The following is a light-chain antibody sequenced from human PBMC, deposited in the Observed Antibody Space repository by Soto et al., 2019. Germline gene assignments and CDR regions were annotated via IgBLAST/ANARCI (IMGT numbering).Light chain of an antibody. J-gene: IGKJ1*01. CDR3: QQRSNWPRG. Sequence: IVLKQSPGTLSLSPGERATLSCRASQSVSSSYLAWYQQKPGQAPRLLIYGASTRATGIPARFSGSGSGTEFTLTISSLEPEDFAVYYCQQRSNWPRGFGQGTKVDVK. V-gene: IGKV3D-20*02. CDR2: GAS. CDR1: QSVSSSY.